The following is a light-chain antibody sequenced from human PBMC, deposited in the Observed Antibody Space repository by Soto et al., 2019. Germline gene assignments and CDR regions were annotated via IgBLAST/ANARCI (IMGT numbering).Light chain of an antibody. V-gene: IGLV1-51*01. CDR1: TSNIGSNY. CDR2: DND. J-gene: IGLJ2*01. CDR3: ATWDSSLIAGV. Sequence: QSVLTQPPSVSAPPGQKVTISCSGSTSNIGSNYVSWYQHLPGTAPKLLIYDNDKRPSGIPDRFSGSKSGTSATLGITGLQTGVEADYYCATWDSSLIAGVFGGGTKLTVL.